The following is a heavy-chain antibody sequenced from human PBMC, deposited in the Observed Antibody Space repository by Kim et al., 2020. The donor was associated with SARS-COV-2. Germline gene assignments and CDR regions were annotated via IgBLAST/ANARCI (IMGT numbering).Heavy chain of an antibody. Sequence: ASVKVSCKASGYTFTSYYINWLRQAPGQGLEWMGRINPSGGSRSSAQKFQDRVTMTSDTSASSVYMELSSLTPDDTAVYYCARGAAGYEYYIDYGGQGTLVSVST. J-gene: IGHJ4*02. CDR2: INPSGGSR. D-gene: IGHD3-9*01. V-gene: IGHV1-46*01. CDR1: GYTFTSYY. CDR3: ARGAAGYEYYIDY.